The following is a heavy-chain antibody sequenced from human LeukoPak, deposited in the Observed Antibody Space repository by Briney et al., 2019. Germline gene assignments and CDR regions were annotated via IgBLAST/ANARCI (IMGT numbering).Heavy chain of an antibody. V-gene: IGHV3-7*01. CDR1: GFTFSRYW. Sequence: GGSLRLSCAASGFTFSRYWMSWVGQAPGKGLEWVGNIKEDGSEKYCVNSVKGRFTISRDNAKNSLYLQMNSLKVEDSAVYYCARDRYLSAAWGQGTLVTVSS. D-gene: IGHD3-9*01. J-gene: IGHJ4*02. CDR3: ARDRYLSAA. CDR2: IKEDGSEK.